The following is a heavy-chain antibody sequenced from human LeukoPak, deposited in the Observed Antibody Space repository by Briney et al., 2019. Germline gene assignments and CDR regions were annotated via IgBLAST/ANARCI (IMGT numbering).Heavy chain of an antibody. CDR3: AKDKKGSSGWTYYYYGMDV. Sequence: AGGSLRLSCAASGFTVSSNYMSWVRQAPGKGLEWVSVIYSGGSTYYADSVKGRFTISRDNSKNTLYLQMNSLRGEDMAVYYCAKDKKGSSGWTYYYYGMDVWGKGTTVTVSS. V-gene: IGHV3-66*02. CDR2: IYSGGST. D-gene: IGHD6-19*01. J-gene: IGHJ6*04. CDR1: GFTVSSNY.